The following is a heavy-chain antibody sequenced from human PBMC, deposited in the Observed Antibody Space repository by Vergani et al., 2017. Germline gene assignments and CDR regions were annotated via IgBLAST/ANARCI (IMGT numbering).Heavy chain of an antibody. Sequence: QVQLQESGPGLVKPSQTLSLTCTVSGGSISSGSYYWSWIRQPAGKGLEWIGRIYTSGSTNYNPSLKSRVTISVDTSKNQFSLKLSSVTDADTAVYYCAGDSGSYYWGYFDYWGQGTLVTVSS. CDR1: GGSISSGSYY. CDR3: AGDSGSYYWGYFDY. V-gene: IGHV4-61*02. J-gene: IGHJ4*02. CDR2: IYTSGST. D-gene: IGHD1-26*01.